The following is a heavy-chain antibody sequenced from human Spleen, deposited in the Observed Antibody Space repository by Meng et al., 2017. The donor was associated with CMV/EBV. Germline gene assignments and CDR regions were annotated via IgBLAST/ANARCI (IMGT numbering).Heavy chain of an antibody. Sequence: GGSLRLSCTASGFRFGDYGLSWVRQAPGKGLEWVSLIYSGGDTFYADSAKGRFAISRDNSKNTLYLQMTSLTAEDTGVYYCARSNFWSGYSEFDYWGQGTLVTVSS. V-gene: IGHV3-53*05. CDR2: IYSGGDT. CDR1: GFRFGDYG. D-gene: IGHD3-3*01. CDR3: ARSNFWSGYSEFDY. J-gene: IGHJ4*02.